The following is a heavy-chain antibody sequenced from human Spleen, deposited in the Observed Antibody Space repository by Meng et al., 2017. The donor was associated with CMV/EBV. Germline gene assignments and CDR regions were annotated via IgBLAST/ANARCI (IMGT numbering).Heavy chain of an antibody. J-gene: IGHJ6*02. CDR2: ISAYNGNT. D-gene: IGHD6-6*01. Sequence: ASVKVSCKPSGYTFTSFGISWVRQAPGQGLEWMGWISAYNGNTNYAQKFQGRVTMTTDTSTSTAYMELRSLRSDDTAVYYCARAEVERFVPYYYHGMDVWGQGTTVTVSS. CDR1: GYTFTSFG. CDR3: ARAEVERFVPYYYHGMDV. V-gene: IGHV1-18*01.